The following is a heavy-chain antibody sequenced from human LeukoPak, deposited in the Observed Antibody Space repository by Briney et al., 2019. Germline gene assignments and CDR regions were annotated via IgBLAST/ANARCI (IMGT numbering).Heavy chain of an antibody. CDR2: ISGSGGST. D-gene: IGHD3-9*01. CDR1: GFTFSSYA. V-gene: IGHV3-23*01. Sequence: GGSLRLSCAASGFTFSSYAMSGVGQAPGKGMEGVSAISGSGGSTYYADSVKGRFTISRDNSKNPLYMQMNSLRAEDTAVYYCAKEGLRYFDWLFDFDYWGQGTLVTVSS. CDR3: AKEGLRYFDWLFDFDY. J-gene: IGHJ4*02.